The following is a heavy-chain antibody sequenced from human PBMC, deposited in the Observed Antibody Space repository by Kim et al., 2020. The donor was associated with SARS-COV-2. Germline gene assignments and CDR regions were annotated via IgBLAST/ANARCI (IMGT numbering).Heavy chain of an antibody. V-gene: IGHV1-18*01. D-gene: IGHD3-10*01. CDR3: ARNYYGSGGYYNDADYYYYYGIDV. J-gene: IGHJ6*02. CDR1: GYTFTSYG. Sequence: ASVKVSCKASGYTFTSYGISWVRQAPGQGLEWMGWTSAYNGNTNYAQKLQGRVTITTDTSTRTAYMELRSLRSDDTAVYYCARNYYGSGGYYNDADYYYYYGIDVWGQGTTVTVSS. CDR2: TSAYNGNT.